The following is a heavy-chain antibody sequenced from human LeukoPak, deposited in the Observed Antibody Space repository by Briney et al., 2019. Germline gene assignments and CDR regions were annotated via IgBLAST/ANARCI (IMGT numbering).Heavy chain of an antibody. CDR1: GYTFTSYY. V-gene: IGHV1-46*01. CDR2: INPSGGST. Sequence: ASVKVSCKASGYTFTSYYMHWVRQAPGQGLEWMGIINPSGGSTSYAQKFQGRVTMTRDTSTSTVYMELSSLRSEDTAVHYCASPTRYYYGMDVWGQGTTVTVSS. CDR3: ASPTRYYYGMDV. D-gene: IGHD1-26*01. J-gene: IGHJ6*02.